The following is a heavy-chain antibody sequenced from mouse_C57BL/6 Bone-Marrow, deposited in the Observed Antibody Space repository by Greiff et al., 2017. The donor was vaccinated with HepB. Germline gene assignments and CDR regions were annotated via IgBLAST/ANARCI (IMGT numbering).Heavy chain of an antibody. V-gene: IGHV1-18*01. CDR1: GYTFTDYN. CDR2: INPNNGGT. J-gene: IGHJ2*01. D-gene: IGHD2-2*01. Sequence: EVQLQQSGPELVKPGASVKIPCKASGYTFTDYNMDWVKQSHGKSLEWIGDINPNNGGTIYNQKFKGKATLTVDKSSSTAYMELRSLTSEDTAVYYCAIRRGVYYGYDGYFDYWGQGTTLTVSS. CDR3: AIRRGVYYGYDGYFDY.